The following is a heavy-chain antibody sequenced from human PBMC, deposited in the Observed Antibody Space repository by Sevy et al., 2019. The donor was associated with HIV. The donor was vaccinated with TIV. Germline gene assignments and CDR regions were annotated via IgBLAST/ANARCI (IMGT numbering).Heavy chain of an antibody. CDR1: GFTFSSYW. CDR3: ARDIRRITMVRGDPFYYYYMDV. Sequence: GGSLRLSCAASGFTFSSYWMSWVRQAPGKGLEWVANIKQDGSEKYYVDSVKGRFTISRDNAKNSLYLQMNSLRAEDTAVYYCARDIRRITMVRGDPFYYYYMDVWGKGTTVTVSS. CDR2: IKQDGSEK. J-gene: IGHJ6*03. D-gene: IGHD3-10*01. V-gene: IGHV3-7*01.